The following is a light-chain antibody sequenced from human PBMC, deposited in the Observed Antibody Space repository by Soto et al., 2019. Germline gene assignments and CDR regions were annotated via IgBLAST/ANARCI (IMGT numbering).Light chain of an antibody. CDR1: QSISTY. CDR2: AAS. CDR3: QQSFGITWT. J-gene: IGKJ1*01. Sequence: DVRMTQSPSSLSASVGDSVTITCRASQSISTYLNWYQQKPGRAPKVVIYAASTLQSGVPSRFSGSGSGTDFTLTIRGLQPGDSATYFCQQSFGITWTFGQGTKVEIK. V-gene: IGKV1-39*01.